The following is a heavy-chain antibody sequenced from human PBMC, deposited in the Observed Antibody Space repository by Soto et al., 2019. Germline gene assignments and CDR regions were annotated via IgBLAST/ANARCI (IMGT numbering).Heavy chain of an antibody. J-gene: IGHJ6*02. CDR1: GGSISGYY. CDR2: IYNSGST. D-gene: IGHD3-10*01. Sequence: PSETLSLTCTVPGGSISGYYWIWMRQPPGKGLEWIGYIYNSGSTNYNPALKSRVTISVDTSKNQFSLKLSSVTAADTAVYFCARQSEFYYASGRAAPLYGMDVWGQGTTVTVSS. V-gene: IGHV4-59*08. CDR3: ARQSEFYYASGRAAPLYGMDV.